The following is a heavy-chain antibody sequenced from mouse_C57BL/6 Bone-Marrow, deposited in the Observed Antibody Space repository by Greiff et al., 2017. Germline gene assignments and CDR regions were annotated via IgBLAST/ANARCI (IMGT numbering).Heavy chain of an antibody. CDR2: ISYDGSN. J-gene: IGHJ4*01. Sequence: EVQLQESGPGLVKPSQSLSLTCSVTGYSITSGYYWNWLRQFPGNKLEWMGYISYDGSNNYNPSLKNRISITRDTSKNQFFLKLNSVNTEDTATYYCARERGLLRAMDYWGQGTSVTVSS. V-gene: IGHV3-6*01. D-gene: IGHD1-1*01. CDR3: ARERGLLRAMDY. CDR1: GYSITSGYY.